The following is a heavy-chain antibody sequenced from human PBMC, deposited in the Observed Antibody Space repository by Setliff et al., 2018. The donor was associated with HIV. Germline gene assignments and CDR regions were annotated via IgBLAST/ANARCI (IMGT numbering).Heavy chain of an antibody. CDR1: GYTFVDYY. Sequence: ASVKVSCKASGYTFVDYYMHWVQQAPGKGLEWMGRVDPEDGETIYAERFQGRLTITTDTSTDTGYMEMTKLRSEDTAVYYCAILMTARGTWEYFQHWGQGTLVTVSS. CDR3: AILMTARGTWEYFQH. CDR2: VDPEDGET. V-gene: IGHV1-69-2*01. D-gene: IGHD6-13*01. J-gene: IGHJ1*01.